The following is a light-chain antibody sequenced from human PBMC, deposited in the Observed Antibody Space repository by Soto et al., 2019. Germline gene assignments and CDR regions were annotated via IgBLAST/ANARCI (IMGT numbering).Light chain of an antibody. CDR1: QSISAY. CDR2: AAS. Sequence: DIQMTQSPSSLSASVGDRVTITCRASQSISAYLNWYHQKPGTAPKLLIYAASSLQSGVPSRFSGGESGTDFTLTISSLQPEDFGTYYCQQNYRTPHTFCRGTKLEI. V-gene: IGKV1-39*01. J-gene: IGKJ2*01. CDR3: QQNYRTPHT.